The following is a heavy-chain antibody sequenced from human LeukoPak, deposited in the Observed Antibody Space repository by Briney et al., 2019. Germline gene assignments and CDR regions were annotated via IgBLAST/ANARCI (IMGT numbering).Heavy chain of an antibody. Sequence: SETLSLTCAVYGGSFSGYYWSWIRRPPGKGLEWLGEINHSGSTNYNPSLKSRVTISVDASKNQFSVKLSSVTATDTAVYYCAGGRDTAMVSPFDYWGQGTLVTVSS. D-gene: IGHD5-18*01. CDR1: GGSFSGYY. CDR2: INHSGST. CDR3: AGGRDTAMVSPFDY. V-gene: IGHV4-34*01. J-gene: IGHJ4*02.